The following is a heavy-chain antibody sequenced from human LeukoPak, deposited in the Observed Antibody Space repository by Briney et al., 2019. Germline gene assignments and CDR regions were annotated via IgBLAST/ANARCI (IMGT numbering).Heavy chain of an antibody. J-gene: IGHJ4*02. CDR3: ARQFSTGSRYHFDY. Sequence: SETLSLTCTVSGGSVSSHYWSWIRQPPGKGLEWIGYIYYIGSTNYNPSLKSRVTMSVDTSKNQFSLNLTSVTAADTAVYYCARQFSTGSRYHFDYWGPGTLVTVSS. CDR2: IYYIGST. V-gene: IGHV4-59*08. CDR1: GGSVSSHY. D-gene: IGHD3-22*01.